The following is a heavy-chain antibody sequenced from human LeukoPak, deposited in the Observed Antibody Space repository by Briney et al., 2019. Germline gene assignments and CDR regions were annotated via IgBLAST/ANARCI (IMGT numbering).Heavy chain of an antibody. Sequence: GGSLRLSCAASGFTFSSYAMSWVRQAPGKGLEWVSAISGSGGSTYYADSVKGRFTISRDNSRDTLYLQMNSLTAEDTAVYYCAKVKVVGYSTFDYWGQGTLVTVSP. CDR3: AKVKVVGYSTFDY. CDR2: ISGSGGST. CDR1: GFTFSSYA. D-gene: IGHD3-22*01. J-gene: IGHJ4*02. V-gene: IGHV3-23*01.